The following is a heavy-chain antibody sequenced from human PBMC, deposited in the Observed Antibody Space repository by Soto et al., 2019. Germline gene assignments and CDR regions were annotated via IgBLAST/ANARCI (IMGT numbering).Heavy chain of an antibody. D-gene: IGHD6-6*01. Sequence: VASVKVSCKASGYTFTSYGISWVRQAPGQGLEWMGWISAYNGNTNYAQKLQGRVTMTTDTSTSTAYMELRSLRSDDTAVYYCARVGYSSSSSTLYYSYGMDVWGQGTTVTVSS. V-gene: IGHV1-18*01. CDR1: GYTFTSYG. CDR2: ISAYNGNT. CDR3: ARVGYSSSSSTLYYSYGMDV. J-gene: IGHJ6*02.